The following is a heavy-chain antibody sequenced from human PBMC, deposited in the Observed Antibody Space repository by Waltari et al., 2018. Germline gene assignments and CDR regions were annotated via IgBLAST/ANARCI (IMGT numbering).Heavy chain of an antibody. V-gene: IGHV4-39*02. CDR3: ATYIGASIGTAAFDV. J-gene: IGHJ3*01. Sequence: QLQLQESGPGMGKPSETLSLPCTVSWGSITSNRQDWAWILQPPGQGLKWIGTMSYNGATYSSPSLKSRVTVSRDTSKNHLSLKLGSVTAADTAVYYCATYIGASIGTAAFDVWGQGTMVTVSS. CDR1: WGSITSNRQD. CDR2: MSYNGAT. D-gene: IGHD5-12*01.